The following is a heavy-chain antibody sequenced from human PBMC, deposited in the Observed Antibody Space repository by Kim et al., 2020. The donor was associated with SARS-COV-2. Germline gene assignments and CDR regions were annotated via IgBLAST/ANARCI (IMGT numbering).Heavy chain of an antibody. J-gene: IGHJ4*02. V-gene: IGHV3-33*05. Sequence: GGSLRLSCAASGFTFSIYGMHWVRQAPGKGLEWVAIISSDGSNTYYGDSVRGRFTISRDNSKSTLYLQMNSLRVEDTAVYYCARGLQGLDYWGQGTLVTV. CDR2: ISSDGSNT. D-gene: IGHD4-4*01. CDR1: GFTFSIYG. CDR3: ARGLQGLDY.